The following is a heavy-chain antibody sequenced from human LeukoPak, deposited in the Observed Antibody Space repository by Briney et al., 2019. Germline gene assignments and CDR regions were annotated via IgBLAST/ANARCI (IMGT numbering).Heavy chain of an antibody. CDR1: GYTFTGYY. J-gene: IGHJ4*02. V-gene: IGHV1-2*02. CDR2: INPNSGGT. CDR3: ATVFDYDSSGYFY. Sequence: ASVKVSCKASGYTFTGYYMHWVRQAPGQGLEWMGWINPNSGGTNYAQKFQGRVTMTRDTSISIAYMELSRLRSDDTAVYYCATVFDYDSSGYFYWGQGTLVTVSS. D-gene: IGHD3-22*01.